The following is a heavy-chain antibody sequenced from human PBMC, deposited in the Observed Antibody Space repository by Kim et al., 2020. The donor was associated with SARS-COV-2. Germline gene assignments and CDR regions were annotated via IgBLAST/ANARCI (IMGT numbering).Heavy chain of an antibody. V-gene: IGHV3-74*01. CDR1: GFIFSNSW. CDR2: INADGTKT. CDR3: KRGYTYRDY. Sequence: GGSLRLSCAASGFIFSNSWMHWVRQAPGKVLVWVSRINADGTKTNYADSVKGRFTISRDNAKNTLYLQMNSLRDEDTAVYYCKRGYTYRDYWGQGSLGTVSS. D-gene: IGHD5-18*01. J-gene: IGHJ4*02.